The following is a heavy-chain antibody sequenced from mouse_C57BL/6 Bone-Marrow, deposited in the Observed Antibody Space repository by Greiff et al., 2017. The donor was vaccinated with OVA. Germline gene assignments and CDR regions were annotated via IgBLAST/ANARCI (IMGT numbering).Heavy chain of an antibody. CDR3: ASSFSYGSILYWYFDV. Sequence: QVQLKQSGAELVRPGSSVKLSCKASGYTFTSYWMHWVKQRPIQGLEWIGNIDPSDSETHYNQKFKDKATLTVDKSSSTAYMQLSSLTSEDSAVYYCASSFSYGSILYWYFDVWGTGTTVTVSS. D-gene: IGHD1-1*01. V-gene: IGHV1-52*01. CDR2: IDPSDSET. CDR1: GYTFTSYW. J-gene: IGHJ1*03.